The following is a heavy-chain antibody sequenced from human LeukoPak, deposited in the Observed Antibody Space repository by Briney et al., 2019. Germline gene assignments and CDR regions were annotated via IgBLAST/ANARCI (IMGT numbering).Heavy chain of an antibody. J-gene: IGHJ6*02. D-gene: IGHD3-3*01. V-gene: IGHV3-48*02. CDR1: GFTFSSYS. CDR3: ARDNAYYDFWSGSYYYYYGMDV. Sequence: GGSLRLSCAASGFTFSSYSMNWVRQAPGKGLEGVSYISSSSSTIYYADSVKGRFTISRDNAKNSLYLQMNSLRDEDTAVYYCARDNAYYDFWSGSYYYYYGMDVWGQGTTVTVSS. CDR2: ISSSSSTI.